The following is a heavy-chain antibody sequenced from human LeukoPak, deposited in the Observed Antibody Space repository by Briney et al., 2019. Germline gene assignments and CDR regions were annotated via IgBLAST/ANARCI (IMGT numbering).Heavy chain of an antibody. V-gene: IGHV1-18*01. J-gene: IGHJ4*02. Sequence: ASVKVSCKASGYTSTSYGISWVRQAPGQGLEWMGWISAYNGNTDYAQKIQDRVTMTTDTSTSTGYMELRSLRSDDTAVYYCARVGAYCSSISCFDYWGQGTLVTVSS. CDR3: ARVGAYCSSISCFDY. CDR1: GYTSTSYG. D-gene: IGHD2-2*01. CDR2: ISAYNGNT.